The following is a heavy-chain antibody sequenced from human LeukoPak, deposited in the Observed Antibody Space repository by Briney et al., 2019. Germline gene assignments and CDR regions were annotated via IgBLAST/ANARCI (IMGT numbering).Heavy chain of an antibody. CDR1: GYTFTGYY. V-gene: IGHV1-3*03. Sequence: ASVKVSCKASGYTFTGYYMHWVRQAPGQRLEWMGWINAGNGNTKYSQEFQGRVTITRDTSASTAYMELSSLRSEDMAVYYCARDKWGSYYDWGQGTLVTVSS. J-gene: IGHJ4*02. D-gene: IGHD1-26*01. CDR2: INAGNGNT. CDR3: ARDKWGSYYD.